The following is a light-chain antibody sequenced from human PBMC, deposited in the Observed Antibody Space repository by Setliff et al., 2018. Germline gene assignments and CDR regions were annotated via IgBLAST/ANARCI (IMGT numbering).Light chain of an antibody. CDR2: DVT. CDR3: SSYTSSSTLV. Sequence: QSVLTQPASVSGTPGQSITISCTGTGSYHYVSWYQQHPGKAPKLIIYDVTDRPSGVSNRFSASKSGNTASLTISGLQPEDEAHYYCSSYTSSSTLVFGTGTKGTVL. CDR1: GSYHY. V-gene: IGLV2-14*03. J-gene: IGLJ1*01.